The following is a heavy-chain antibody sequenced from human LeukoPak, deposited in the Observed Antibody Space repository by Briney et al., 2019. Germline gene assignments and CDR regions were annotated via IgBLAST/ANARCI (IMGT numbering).Heavy chain of an antibody. CDR2: ISSSSGTI. J-gene: IGHJ4*02. Sequence: GGSLRLSCAASGFTFSSYSMNWVRQAPGKGLEWVSYISSSSGTILYADSVKGRFTISRDNAKNSLYLQMNSLRAEDTAVYYCARGDYFDDSASPVDCWGQGTLVTVSS. V-gene: IGHV3-48*01. CDR1: GFTFSSYS. D-gene: IGHD2/OR15-2a*01. CDR3: ARGDYFDDSASPVDC.